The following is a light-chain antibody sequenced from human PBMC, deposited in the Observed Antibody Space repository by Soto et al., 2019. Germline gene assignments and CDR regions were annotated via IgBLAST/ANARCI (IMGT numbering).Light chain of an antibody. CDR2: AAS. CDR3: QQSYSIPIT. J-gene: IGKJ5*01. CDR1: QTISFY. V-gene: IGKV1-39*01. Sequence: DIQMTQSPSCLSASVGDRVTISCRASQTISFYLNWYQQKPGKANKVLIYAASNLQSGVPSRFSGSGSGTEFTLTISSLQPEDFATYYCQQSYSIPITFGQGTRLEI.